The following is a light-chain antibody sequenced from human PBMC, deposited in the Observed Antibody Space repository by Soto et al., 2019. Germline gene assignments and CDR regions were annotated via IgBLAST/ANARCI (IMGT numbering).Light chain of an antibody. CDR2: AAS. V-gene: IGKV1-27*01. CDR3: QKYNSAPLT. Sequence: DIQMTQSPSSLSASVGDRVTITCRARQGISNSLAWYQQKPGKVPKLLIYAASTLQSGVPSRFSGSGSGTDFTLTISSLQHEYVATYYFQKYNSAPLTFGGGNKVEIK. CDR1: QGISNS. J-gene: IGKJ4*01.